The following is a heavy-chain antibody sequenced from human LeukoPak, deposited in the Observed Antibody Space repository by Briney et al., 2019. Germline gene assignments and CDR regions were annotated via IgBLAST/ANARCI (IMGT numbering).Heavy chain of an antibody. Sequence: GGSLRLSCAASGFTFSSYAMSWVRQAPGQGLEWVSAISGSGGSTYYADSVKGRFTISRDNSKNTLYLQMNSLRAEDTAVYYCAKQSWQQLVHDWFDPWGQGTLVTVSS. D-gene: IGHD6-13*01. J-gene: IGHJ5*02. V-gene: IGHV3-23*01. CDR1: GFTFSSYA. CDR2: ISGSGGST. CDR3: AKQSWQQLVHDWFDP.